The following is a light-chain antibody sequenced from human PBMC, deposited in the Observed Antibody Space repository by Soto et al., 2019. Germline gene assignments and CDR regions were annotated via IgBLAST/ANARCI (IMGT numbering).Light chain of an antibody. Sequence: QSALTQPASVSGSPGQSITISCTGTSSDVGGYNYVSWYQQHPGKAPKLMIYEVSHRPSGISYRFSGSKSGNTASLTISGLQAEDEADYYCASYTRTTTLVFGGGTKLTVL. V-gene: IGLV2-14*01. CDR2: EVS. CDR3: ASYTRTTTLV. CDR1: SSDVGGYNY. J-gene: IGLJ2*01.